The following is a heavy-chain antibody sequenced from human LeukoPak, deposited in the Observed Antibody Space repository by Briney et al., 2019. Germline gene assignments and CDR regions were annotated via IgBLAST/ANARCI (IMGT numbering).Heavy chain of an antibody. Sequence: GESLKISCKGSGYSVTNYWIGWVRQMPGKGLEWMGIIYPGDSDTRYSPSFQGQVTISADKSISTAYLQWSSLRASDSAMYYCALKSRGYCSGGRCYIGYWGQGTLVTVSS. CDR2: IYPGDSDT. J-gene: IGHJ4*02. CDR1: GYSVTNYW. CDR3: ALKSRGYCSGGRCYIGY. D-gene: IGHD2-15*01. V-gene: IGHV5-51*01.